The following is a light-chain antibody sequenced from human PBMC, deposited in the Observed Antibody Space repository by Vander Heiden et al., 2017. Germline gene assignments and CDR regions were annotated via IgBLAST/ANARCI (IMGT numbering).Light chain of an antibody. CDR1: QNIDTW. J-gene: IGKJ2*01. Sequence: DLQMTHSPSSLSAFFVSRVTINRRASQNIDTWLEWDPHKPGKAPKRPIYKASSLESGVPPRFSGSGSGAQFTLSISCLQPDDFATYYCQRYKSDLYIFGQGPKLEIK. CDR3: QRYKSDLYI. CDR2: KAS. V-gene: IGKV1-5*03.